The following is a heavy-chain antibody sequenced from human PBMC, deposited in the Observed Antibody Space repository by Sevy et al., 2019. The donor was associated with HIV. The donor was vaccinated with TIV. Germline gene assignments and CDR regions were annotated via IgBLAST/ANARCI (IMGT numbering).Heavy chain of an antibody. CDR2: ISSDGSNK. J-gene: IGHJ4*02. CDR1: GFTFSSYG. D-gene: IGHD6-13*01. V-gene: IGHV3-30*03. Sequence: GGSLRLSCAASGFTFSSYGMYWVRQAPGKGLEWVAVISSDGSNKYYADSVKGRFTISRDTSKNMLYLQMNSLRTEDTAVYYCAPRGGSSWYAFHYWGQGTLVTVSS. CDR3: APRGGSSWYAFHY.